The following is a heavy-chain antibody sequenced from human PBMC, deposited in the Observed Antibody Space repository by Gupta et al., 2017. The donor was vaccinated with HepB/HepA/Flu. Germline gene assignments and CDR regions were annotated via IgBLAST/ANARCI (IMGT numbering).Heavy chain of an antibody. D-gene: IGHD1-26*01. CDR1: GYTFTGNH. J-gene: IGHJ5*02. Sequence: QVQLVQSGAEVKTPGVSVKVSCKAPGYTFTGNHLHWMRQAPGQGLEWMGRMHPNSGGTNYVQKFQGRVTMTWDTSITTAYMELSSLTSDDTAVYYCADLGAHNWFDPWGQGTLVTVSS. CDR2: MHPNSGGT. V-gene: IGHV1-2*02. CDR3: ADLGAHNWFDP.